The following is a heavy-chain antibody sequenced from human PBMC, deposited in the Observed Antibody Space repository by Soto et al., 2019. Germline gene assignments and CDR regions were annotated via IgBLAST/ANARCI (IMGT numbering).Heavy chain of an antibody. CDR3: ARDRELLDY. J-gene: IGHJ4*02. CDR2: IYYSGST. V-gene: IGHV4-30-4*08. D-gene: IGHD1-7*01. CDR1: GGSISSSSFH. Sequence: PSETLSLTCTVSGGSISSSSFHWGWIRQPPGKGLEWIGYIYYSGSTYYNPSLKSRVTISVDTSKNQFSLKLSSVTAADTAVYYCARDRELLDYWGQGTPVTAPQ.